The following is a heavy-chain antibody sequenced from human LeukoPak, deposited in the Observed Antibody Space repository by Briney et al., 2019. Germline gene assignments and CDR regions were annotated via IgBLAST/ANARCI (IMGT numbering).Heavy chain of an antibody. J-gene: IGHJ6*02. CDR3: AKYIRNRYGMDV. CDR2: ISGSGGST. CDR1: GFTFSSYA. D-gene: IGHD1-14*01. Sequence: GGSLRLSCAAPGFTFSSYAMSWVRQAPGKGLEWVSAISGSGGSTYYADSVKGRFTISRGNSKNTPYLQMNSLRAEDTAVYYCAKYIRNRYGMDVWGQGTTVTVSS. V-gene: IGHV3-23*01.